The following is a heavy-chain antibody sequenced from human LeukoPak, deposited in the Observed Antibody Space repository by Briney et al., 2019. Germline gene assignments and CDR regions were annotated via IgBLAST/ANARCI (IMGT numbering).Heavy chain of an antibody. Sequence: KPSETLSLTCAVYGGSFSADYWSWIRQPPGKGLEWIGEINHSGSTNYNPSLKSRVTISVDTSKNQFSLKLSSVTAADTAVYYCARAYGDYHDYWGQGTLVTVSS. CDR1: GGSFSADY. D-gene: IGHD4-17*01. CDR3: ARAYGDYHDY. CDR2: INHSGST. V-gene: IGHV4-34*01. J-gene: IGHJ4*02.